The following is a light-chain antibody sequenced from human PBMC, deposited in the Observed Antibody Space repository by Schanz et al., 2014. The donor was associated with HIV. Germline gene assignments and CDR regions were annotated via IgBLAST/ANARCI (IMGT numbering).Light chain of an antibody. CDR1: SSDVGGYNY. CDR3: SSYAGSNNFWV. Sequence: QSALTQPPSASGSPGQSVTISCTGTSSDVGGYNYVSWYQQHPGKAPKTMIYEVSKRPSGVPDRFSGSKSGNTASLTVSGLQAEDEADYYCSSYAGSNNFWVFGGGTQLTVL. CDR2: EVS. V-gene: IGLV2-8*01. J-gene: IGLJ3*02.